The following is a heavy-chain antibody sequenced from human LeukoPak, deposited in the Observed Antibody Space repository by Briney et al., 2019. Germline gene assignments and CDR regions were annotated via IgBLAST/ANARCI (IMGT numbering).Heavy chain of an antibody. CDR1: GGTLRRHT. Sequence: SVKVSCKASGGTLRRHTITWVRQAPGQGLEWMGRIIPMMGIANYAQKFQGRVTITADTSTDTAYMDLISLRSEDTAVYYCASRSHKTVVGADTREVGDYWGQGTLVTVSS. CDR3: ASRSHKTVVGADTREVGDY. CDR2: IIPMMGIA. D-gene: IGHD2-2*01. V-gene: IGHV1-69*02. J-gene: IGHJ4*02.